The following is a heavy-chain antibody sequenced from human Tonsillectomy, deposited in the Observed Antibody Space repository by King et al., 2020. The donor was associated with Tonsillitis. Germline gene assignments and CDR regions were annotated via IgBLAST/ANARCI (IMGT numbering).Heavy chain of an antibody. CDR3: AKDRGIGWELNAFDI. Sequence: VQLVESGGGVVQPGRSLRLSCAASGFTFSSYGMHWVRQAPGKGLEWVALISYDGSNKYYADSVKGRFTISRDNSKNTLYLQMNSLRAEDTAVYYCAKDRGIGWELNAFDIWGQGTMV. V-gene: IGHV3-30*18. D-gene: IGHD1-26*01. CDR1: GFTFSSYG. J-gene: IGHJ3*02. CDR2: ISYDGSNK.